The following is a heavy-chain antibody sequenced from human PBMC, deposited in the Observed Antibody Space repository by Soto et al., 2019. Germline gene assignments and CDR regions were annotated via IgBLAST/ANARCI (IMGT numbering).Heavy chain of an antibody. CDR3: ARVSLGASTITDYYYYGMDV. Sequence: EVQLLESGGGLVQPGGSLRLSCAASGFTFTNYAMSWVRQAPGKGLEWVSGLSGPGDTYYADSVKGRFTISRDNSKNTLYLQMSSLRAEDTAVYYCARVSLGASTITDYYYYGMDVWGQGPTVTVSS. D-gene: IGHD1-26*01. CDR2: LSGPGDT. V-gene: IGHV3-23*01. CDR1: GFTFTNYA. J-gene: IGHJ6*02.